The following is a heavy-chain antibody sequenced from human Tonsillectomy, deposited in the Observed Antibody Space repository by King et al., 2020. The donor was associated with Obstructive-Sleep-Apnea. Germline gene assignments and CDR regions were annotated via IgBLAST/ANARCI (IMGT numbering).Heavy chain of an antibody. Sequence: QLQESGPGLVKPSQTLSLTCTVSGASISSGHYYWSWIRQPPGKGLEWIGYIYNSGSTYYNPSLKRRVTISVDTSKNQFSLKLSSMTAADTAVHYCSRAGGYSYGPHFDYWGQGTLVTVSS. V-gene: IGHV4-30-4*01. J-gene: IGHJ4*02. CDR1: GASISSGHYY. CDR2: IYNSGST. CDR3: SRAGGYSYGPHFDY. D-gene: IGHD5-18*01.